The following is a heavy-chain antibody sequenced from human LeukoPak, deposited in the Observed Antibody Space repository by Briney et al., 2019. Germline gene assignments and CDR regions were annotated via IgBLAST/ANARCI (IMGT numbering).Heavy chain of an antibody. J-gene: IGHJ4*02. Sequence: ASVKVSCKASGYTFTSYYMHWVRQAPGQGLEWMGIINPSGGSTSYAQKFQGKVTMTRDTSTSTVYMELSSLRSEDTAVYYCARDQHSSSWEGVLDYWGQGTLVTVSS. CDR2: INPSGGST. D-gene: IGHD6-13*01. V-gene: IGHV1-46*03. CDR1: GYTFTSYY. CDR3: ARDQHSSSWEGVLDY.